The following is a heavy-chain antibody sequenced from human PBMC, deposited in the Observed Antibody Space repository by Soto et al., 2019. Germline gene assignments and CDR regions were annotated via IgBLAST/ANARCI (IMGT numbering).Heavy chain of an antibody. CDR2: LSGSGVNT. Sequence: EVQLLESGGGLEQPGGSLRLSFAASGFSFSSHAMTWVRQAPGKGLEWVSSLSGSGVNTYYADSVKGRFTISRDNSKNTLYLQMNSLRAEDTAVYYCAKGGCSGGNCSPNWFDPWGQGTLVTVSS. CDR1: GFSFSSHA. CDR3: AKGGCSGGNCSPNWFDP. J-gene: IGHJ5*02. D-gene: IGHD2-15*01. V-gene: IGHV3-23*01.